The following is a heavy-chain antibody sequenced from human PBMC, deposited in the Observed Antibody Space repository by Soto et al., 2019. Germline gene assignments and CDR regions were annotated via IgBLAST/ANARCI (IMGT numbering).Heavy chain of an antibody. J-gene: IGHJ6*02. CDR1: GFTFSNYI. Sequence: PGGSLRLSCAASGFTFSNYIMHWVRQAPGKGLEWVAFISYDGSNKDYADSVKGGFTISRDNSKNTLYLQLSSLRPEDTAVYYCAGGDTYYALGVWGQGTTVTVSS. V-gene: IGHV3-30-3*01. CDR3: AGGDTYYALGV. D-gene: IGHD5-18*01. CDR2: ISYDGSNK.